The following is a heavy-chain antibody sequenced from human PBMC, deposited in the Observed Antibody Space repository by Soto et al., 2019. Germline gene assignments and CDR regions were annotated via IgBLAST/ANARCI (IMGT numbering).Heavy chain of an antibody. D-gene: IGHD3-22*01. CDR2: INAGNGNT. CDR3: ARHDSSGDVPLDY. V-gene: IGHV1-3*01. Sequence: VASVKVSCKASGYTFTSYAMHWVRQAPGQRLEWMGWINAGNGNTKYSQKFQGRVTITRDTSASTAYMELSSLRSEDTAVYYCARHDSSGDVPLDYWGQGPLVPVSS. CDR1: GYTFTSYA. J-gene: IGHJ4*02.